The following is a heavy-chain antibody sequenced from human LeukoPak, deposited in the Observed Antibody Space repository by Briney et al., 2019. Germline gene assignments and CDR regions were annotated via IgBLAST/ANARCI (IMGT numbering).Heavy chain of an antibody. J-gene: IGHJ3*02. V-gene: IGHV3-7*04. D-gene: IGHD6-19*01. Sequence: GGSLRLSCSASGFTFSNYWMSWVRQASGKGLEWVGNAKGDGSENYYVDSVNGRFTISRDNGKKSLYLQMNSLRVEDTAVYYCVRDISSGWTFDIWGQGTMVIVSS. CDR1: GFTFSNYW. CDR3: VRDISSGWTFDI. CDR2: AKGDGSEN.